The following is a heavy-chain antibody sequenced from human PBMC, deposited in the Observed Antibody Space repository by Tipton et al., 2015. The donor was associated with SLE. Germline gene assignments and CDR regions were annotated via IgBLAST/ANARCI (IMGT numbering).Heavy chain of an antibody. Sequence: TLSLTCTVSGGSIRSGNHYWRWIRQPAGKGLEWIGRMFRSGSTNYNPSLKSRVTISLDTSKNQFSLNLYSATAADTAVYYCATGYGDDDFYYYYYMDVWGKGITVTVSS. J-gene: IGHJ6*03. CDR2: MFRSGST. CDR1: GGSIRSGNHY. D-gene: IGHD4-17*01. V-gene: IGHV4-61*02. CDR3: ATGYGDDDFYYYYYMDV.